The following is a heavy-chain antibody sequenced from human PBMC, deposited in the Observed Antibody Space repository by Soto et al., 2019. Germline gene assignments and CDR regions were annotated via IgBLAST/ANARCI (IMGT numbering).Heavy chain of an antibody. CDR2: MNSDGSST. CDR3: ATAEVDY. Sequence: GGSLRLSCAASGFTLGNYWMHWGRQAPGKGLEWVSRMNSDGSSTNYADSVKGRFTVSRDNAKNTLYLQMNSLRAEDTAVYYCATAEVDYWGPRTLVTVSS. CDR1: GFTLGNYW. D-gene: IGHD6-19*01. J-gene: IGHJ4*02. V-gene: IGHV3-74*01.